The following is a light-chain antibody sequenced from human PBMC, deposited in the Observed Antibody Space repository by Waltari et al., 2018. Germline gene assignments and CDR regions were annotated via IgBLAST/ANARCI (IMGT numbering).Light chain of an antibody. Sequence: DIQMTQSPSSLSASVGDRVTLTCQASQDISNYLNWYQQKPGKAPKLLIYDASNLETGVPSRFSGSGSGTDFTFTISSLQPEDIATYYCQQYDNLPVFGPGTKVDIK. CDR2: DAS. V-gene: IGKV1-33*01. CDR3: QQYDNLPV. CDR1: QDISNY. J-gene: IGKJ3*01.